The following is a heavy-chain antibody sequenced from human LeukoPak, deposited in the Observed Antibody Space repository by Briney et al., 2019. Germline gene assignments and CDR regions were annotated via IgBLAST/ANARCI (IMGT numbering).Heavy chain of an antibody. CDR3: GRSVGYCSNGVCSVFDH. J-gene: IGHJ4*02. CDR2: IYPDDSDT. Sequence: GESLKISCKGSGYSFTNYWIGWVRQMPGKGLEWMGIIYPDDSDTRYSPSFQGQVTISADKSISAAYLQWSSLKASDTAMYYCGRSVGYCSNGVCSVFDHWGQGTLVTVSS. V-gene: IGHV5-51*01. CDR1: GYSFTNYW. D-gene: IGHD2-8*01.